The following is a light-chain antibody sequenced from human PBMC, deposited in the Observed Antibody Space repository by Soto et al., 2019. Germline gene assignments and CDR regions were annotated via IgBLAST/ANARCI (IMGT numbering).Light chain of an antibody. CDR1: QTIYSN. V-gene: IGKV3-15*01. CDR2: GAS. J-gene: IGKJ5*01. CDR3: QQYNNWPPQIT. Sequence: IIMAHSPATLSFSLVERATLSCRAGQTIYSNVAWYQQKPGQAPRLLIYGASTRATGIPARFSGSGSGTEFSLTISSLQSEDFAVYYCQQYNNWPPQITFGQGTRLEIK.